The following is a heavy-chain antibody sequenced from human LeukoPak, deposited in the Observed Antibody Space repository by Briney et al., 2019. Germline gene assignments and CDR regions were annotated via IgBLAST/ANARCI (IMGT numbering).Heavy chain of an antibody. J-gene: IGHJ4*02. D-gene: IGHD6-13*01. V-gene: IGHV3-53*05. CDR2: IYSGGST. CDR1: GFTVSSNY. Sequence: GGSLRLSCAASGFTVSSNYMSWVRQAPGKGLEWVSVIYSGGSTYYADSVKGRFTISRDNSKNTLYLQMNSLRAEDTAAYYCAKDRIAAAAGEYYFDYWGQGTLVTVSS. CDR3: AKDRIAAAAGEYYFDY.